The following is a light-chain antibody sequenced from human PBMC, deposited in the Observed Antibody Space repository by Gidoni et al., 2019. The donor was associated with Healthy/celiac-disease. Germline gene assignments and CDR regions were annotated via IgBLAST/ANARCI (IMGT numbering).Light chain of an antibody. J-gene: IGKJ3*01. CDR3: QQYGSSPLFT. Sequence: EIVWTQSPGTLSLSPWERATLSCRASQSVSSSYLAWYQQKHGQAPSHLIDGESSRATGIPDSFSGSCSGTDLTLTISRLEPEYFALYYCQQYGSSPLFTVGPGTKVDIK. V-gene: IGKV3-20*01. CDR2: GES. CDR1: QSVSSSY.